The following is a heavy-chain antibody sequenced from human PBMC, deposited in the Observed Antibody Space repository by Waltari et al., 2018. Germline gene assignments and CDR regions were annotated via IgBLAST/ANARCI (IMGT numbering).Heavy chain of an antibody. CDR2: INPNSGGT. Sequence: QVQLVQSGAEVKKPGASVKVSCKASGYTFTGYYMHWVRQAPGQGLEWMGWINPNSGGTNYAQKFQGRVTMTRDTSISTAYMELSRLRSVYFDVYYCHRDLHRIAVAGPPGYWGQGTLVTVSS. D-gene: IGHD6-19*01. CDR3: HRDLHRIAVAGPPGY. V-gene: IGHV1-2*02. J-gene: IGHJ4*02. CDR1: GYTFTGYY.